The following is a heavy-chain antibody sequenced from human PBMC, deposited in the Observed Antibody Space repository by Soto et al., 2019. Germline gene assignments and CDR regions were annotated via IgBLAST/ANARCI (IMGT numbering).Heavy chain of an antibody. CDR2: FHYSGTT. CDR1: GGSIRSSSFR. Sequence: SETLSLTCTVSGGSIRSSSFRWGWIRQPPGKGLEWIATFHYSGTTYYNSSLKSRVAISEDTSKNQFSLKLTSVTAADTAIYYCARQFSPYLDWSYFDYWGQGALVTVSS. V-gene: IGHV4-39*01. CDR3: ARQFSPYLDWSYFDY. J-gene: IGHJ4*02. D-gene: IGHD3-9*01.